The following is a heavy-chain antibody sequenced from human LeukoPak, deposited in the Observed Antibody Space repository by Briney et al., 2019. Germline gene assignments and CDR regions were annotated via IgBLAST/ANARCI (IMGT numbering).Heavy chain of an antibody. J-gene: IGHJ4*02. CDR2: IYYSGST. Sequence: SETLSLTCTVSGGSISSHYWSWIRQPPGKGLEWIGYIYYSGSTNYNPSLKSRVTISVDTSKNQFSLKLSSVTAADTAVYYCARGRIVGATFDYWGQGTLVTVSS. CDR1: GGSISSHY. CDR3: ARGRIVGATFDY. D-gene: IGHD1-26*01. V-gene: IGHV4-59*11.